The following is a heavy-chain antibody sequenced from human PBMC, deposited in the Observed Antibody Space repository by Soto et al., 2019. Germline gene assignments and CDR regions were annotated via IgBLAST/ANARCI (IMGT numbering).Heavy chain of an antibody. CDR2: ISGSGGST. D-gene: IGHD3-16*01. J-gene: IGHJ3*02. CDR1: GFTFSSYA. V-gene: IGHV3-23*01. CDR3: AKREGDGLNPLLNAFDI. Sequence: EVQLLESGGGLVQPGGSLRLSCAASGFTFSSYAMSWVRQAPGKGLEWVSAISGSGGSTYYADSVKGRFTISRDNSKNTLYLQMHRLTAEDTDEYYCAKREGDGLNPLLNAFDIWGQGTMVTVSS.